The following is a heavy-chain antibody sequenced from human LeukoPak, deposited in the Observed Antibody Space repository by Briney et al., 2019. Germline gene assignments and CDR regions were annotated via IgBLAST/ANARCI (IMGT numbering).Heavy chain of an antibody. CDR1: GFTFSNYA. J-gene: IGHJ5*02. CDR2: ISESGGTR. V-gene: IGHV3-23*01. CDR3: AKEQRGYSGYMVGSCFDP. Sequence: GGSLRLSCAGSGFTFSNYAMNWVRQAPGKGLEWVSSISESGGTRDYADSVKGRFAISRDNSKNTLYLQMNSLRAEDTALYYCAKEQRGYSGYMVGSCFDPWGQGTLVTVSS. D-gene: IGHD5-12*01.